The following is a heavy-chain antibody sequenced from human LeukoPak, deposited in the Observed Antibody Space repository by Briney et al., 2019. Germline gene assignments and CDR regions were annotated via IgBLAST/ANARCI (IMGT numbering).Heavy chain of an antibody. V-gene: IGHV1-69*01. J-gene: IGHJ5*02. D-gene: IGHD2-2*01. CDR1: GGTFISFA. Sequence: SVKVSCKASGGTFISFAISWVRQAPGQGLEWMGGIIPAFGRTNTAQKFKGRVTITADESTKTAYMDLSNLTSDDTAVYYCAIEGISTSGGWFDPWGQGTLVIVSS. CDR2: IIPAFGRT. CDR3: AIEGISTSGGWFDP.